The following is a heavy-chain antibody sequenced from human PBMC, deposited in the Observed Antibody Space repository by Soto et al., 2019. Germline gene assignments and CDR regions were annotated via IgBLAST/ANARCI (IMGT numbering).Heavy chain of an antibody. V-gene: IGHV3-21*01. D-gene: IGHD2-2*01. CDR2: ISSSSSYI. Sequence: EVQLVESGGGLVKPGGSLRLSCAASGFTFSSYSMNWVRQAPGKGLEWVSSISSSSSYIYYADSVKGRFTISRDNAKNSRYLQMNSLRAEDTAVYYCARQGVPVDFDYWGQGTLVTVSS. CDR3: ARQGVPVDFDY. CDR1: GFTFSSYS. J-gene: IGHJ4*02.